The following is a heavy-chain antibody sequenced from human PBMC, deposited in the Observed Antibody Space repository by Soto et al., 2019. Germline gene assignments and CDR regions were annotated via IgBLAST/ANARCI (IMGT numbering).Heavy chain of an antibody. V-gene: IGHV3-21*01. CDR2: ISSSSSYI. Sequence: GGSLRLSCAASGFTFSSYSMNWVRQAPGKGLEWVSSISSSSSYIYYADSVKGRFTISRDNAKNSLYLQMNSLRAEDTAVYYCARDGGSRSTYYYYYMDVWSKGTTVTVSS. CDR3: ARDGGSRSTYYYYYMDV. CDR1: GFTFSSYS. J-gene: IGHJ6*03. D-gene: IGHD3-16*01.